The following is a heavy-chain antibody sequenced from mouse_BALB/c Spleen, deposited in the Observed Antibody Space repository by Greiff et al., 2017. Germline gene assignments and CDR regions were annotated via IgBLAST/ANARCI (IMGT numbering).Heavy chain of an antibody. Sequence: QVQLQQPGAELVRPGASVKLSCKASGYTFTSYWINWVKQRPGQGLEWIGNIYPSDSYTNYNQKFKDRATLTVDKSSSTAYMQLSSPTSEDSAVYYCTRNYGSSYWFAYWGQGTLVTVSA. CDR2: IYPSDSYT. CDR1: GYTFTSYW. J-gene: IGHJ3*01. V-gene: IGHV1-69*02. CDR3: TRNYGSSYWFAY. D-gene: IGHD1-1*01.